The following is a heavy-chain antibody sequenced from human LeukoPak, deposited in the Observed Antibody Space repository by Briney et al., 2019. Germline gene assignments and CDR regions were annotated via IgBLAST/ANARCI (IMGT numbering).Heavy chain of an antibody. J-gene: IGHJ6*03. CDR3: ARRNYGVYYYMDV. CDR2: MNPNSGNT. V-gene: IGHV1-8*03. Sequence: GASVKVSCKASGYTFTSYDINWVRQATGQGLKCMGWMNPNSGNTGYAQKFQGRVTITRNTSISTAYMELSGLRSEDTAVYYCARRNYGVYYYMDVWGKGTTVTVSS. CDR1: GYTFTSYD. D-gene: IGHD1-7*01.